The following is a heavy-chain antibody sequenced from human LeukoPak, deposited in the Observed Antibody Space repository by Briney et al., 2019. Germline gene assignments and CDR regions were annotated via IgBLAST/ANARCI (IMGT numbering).Heavy chain of an antibody. D-gene: IGHD3-10*01. CDR1: GFTFNNYA. CDR2: INYSGGST. Sequence: GGSLRLSCAASGFTFNNYAMSWVRQAPGKGLEWVAAINYSGGSTYYADSVKGRFTISRDNSKNTLYLQMNSLRAEDTAVYYCAKDLLSSLVRGVTIERHDYWGQGTLVTVSS. CDR3: AKDLLSSLVRGVTIERHDY. J-gene: IGHJ4*02. V-gene: IGHV3-23*01.